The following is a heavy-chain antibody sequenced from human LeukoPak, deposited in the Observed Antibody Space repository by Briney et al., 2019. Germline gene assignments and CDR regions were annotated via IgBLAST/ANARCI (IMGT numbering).Heavy chain of an antibody. D-gene: IGHD6-13*01. CDR2: INQDGSEK. CDR1: GFTFSRYW. J-gene: IGHJ4*02. CDR3: TRGSRQLGL. V-gene: IGHV3-7*03. Sequence: GGSLRLSCAAPGFTFSRYWMSWVRQAPGKGLEWVANINQDGSEKYYVDSVKSRFTISRDNAKNSLYLQMNSLTAEDTAVYYCTRGSRQLGLWGQGTLVTVSS.